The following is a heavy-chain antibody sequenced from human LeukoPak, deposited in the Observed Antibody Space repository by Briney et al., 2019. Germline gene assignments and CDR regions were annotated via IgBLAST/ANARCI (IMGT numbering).Heavy chain of an antibody. CDR1: GFIFSSYG. V-gene: IGHV3-30*03. D-gene: IGHD2-15*01. Sequence: GGSLRLSCAASGFIFSSYGMHWVRQAPGKGLEWVALMAGDGSSIYYADSVKGRFTISRDNSKNTLYLQMNSLRAEDTAVYYCARGILLLRALFDYWGQGTLVTVSS. J-gene: IGHJ4*02. CDR2: MAGDGSSI. CDR3: ARGILLLRALFDY.